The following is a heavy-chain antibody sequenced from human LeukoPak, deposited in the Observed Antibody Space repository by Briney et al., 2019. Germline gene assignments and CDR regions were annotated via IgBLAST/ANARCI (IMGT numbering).Heavy chain of an antibody. CDR3: AKLPTTGWYAGGNWFDP. J-gene: IGHJ5*02. D-gene: IGHD6-19*01. V-gene: IGHV3-23*01. CDR1: GFTFSNCA. CDR2: ISGSGGDI. Sequence: GGSLRLSCAASGFTFSNCAMTWVRQAPGKGLEWVSLISGSGGDIRYADSVRGRFSISRDNSKNTLYLQMNSLRAEDTAVFYCAKLPTTGWYAGGNWFDPWGQGTLVTVSS.